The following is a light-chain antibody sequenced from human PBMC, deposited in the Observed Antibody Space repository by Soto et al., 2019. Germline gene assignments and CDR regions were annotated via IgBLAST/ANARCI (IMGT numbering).Light chain of an antibody. Sequence: SYELTQPTSASVSPGQTASITCSGDKLGDKYASWYQQKPGQSPVLVIYQDNKRPSGIPERFSGSNSGNTATLTISGTQAMDEADYYCQAWDTSIAAFGGGTKLTVL. V-gene: IGLV3-1*01. CDR2: QDN. J-gene: IGLJ2*01. CDR1: KLGDKY. CDR3: QAWDTSIAA.